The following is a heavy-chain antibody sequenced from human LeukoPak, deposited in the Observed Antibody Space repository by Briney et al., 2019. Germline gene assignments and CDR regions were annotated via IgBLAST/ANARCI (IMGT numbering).Heavy chain of an antibody. V-gene: IGHV3-23*01. Sequence: GGTLRLSCAASGFTFSSYAMSWVRQAPGKGLEWVSAISGSGGSTYYADSVKGRFTISRDNSKNTLYLQMNSLRAEDTAVYYCAKGVHVDIVATTFDYWGQGTLVTVSS. J-gene: IGHJ4*02. D-gene: IGHD5-12*01. CDR3: AKGVHVDIVATTFDY. CDR1: GFTFSSYA. CDR2: ISGSGGST.